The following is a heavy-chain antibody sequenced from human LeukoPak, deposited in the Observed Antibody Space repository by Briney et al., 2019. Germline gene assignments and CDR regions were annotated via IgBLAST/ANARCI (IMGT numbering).Heavy chain of an antibody. D-gene: IGHD3-22*01. J-gene: IGHJ4*02. Sequence: GGSLRLSCAASALTFSSYTMSWVRQAPGKGLEWVSAISGSGGSTYYADSVKGRFTISRDNSKNTLYLQMNSLRAEDTAVYYCATTPRNSGYDYYYDSSGYTDDYRGQGTLVTASS. CDR2: ISGSGGST. CDR1: ALTFSSYT. CDR3: ATTPRNSGYDYYYDSSGYTDDY. V-gene: IGHV3-23*01.